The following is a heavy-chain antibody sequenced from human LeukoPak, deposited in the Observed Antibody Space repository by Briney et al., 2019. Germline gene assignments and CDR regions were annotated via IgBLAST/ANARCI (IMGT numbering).Heavy chain of an antibody. D-gene: IGHD3-22*01. Sequence: GRSLRLSCAASGFTFDDYAMHWVRQAPGKGLEWVSGISWNSGSIGYADSVKGRFTISRDNAKNSLYLQMNSLRAVDTALYYCAKDGDSSGYSDAFDIWGQGTMVTVSS. CDR3: AKDGDSSGYSDAFDI. V-gene: IGHV3-9*01. J-gene: IGHJ3*02. CDR2: ISWNSGSI. CDR1: GFTFDDYA.